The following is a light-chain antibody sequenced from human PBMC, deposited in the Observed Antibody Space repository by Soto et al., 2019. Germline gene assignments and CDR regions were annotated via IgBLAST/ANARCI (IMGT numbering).Light chain of an antibody. Sequence: AVQMTQSPSSLSASVGDRVTITCRASQDIRNNLGWYQQKPGKPPKPLIYGASTLQSGVPSRFSGSRSGTDFTLTISSLQPEDFATYYCLQDYNYPFTFGQGTKVDIK. CDR1: QDIRNN. J-gene: IGKJ2*01. V-gene: IGKV1-6*01. CDR2: GAS. CDR3: LQDYNYPFT.